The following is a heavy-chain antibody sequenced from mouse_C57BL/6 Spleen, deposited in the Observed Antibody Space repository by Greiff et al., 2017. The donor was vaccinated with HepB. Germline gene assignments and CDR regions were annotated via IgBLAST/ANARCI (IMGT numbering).Heavy chain of an antibody. J-gene: IGHJ4*01. CDR1: GFTFSSYG. V-gene: IGHV5-6*01. D-gene: IGHD2-3*01. CDR2: ISSGGSYT. CDR3: ARPDGYYAMDY. Sequence: EVQGVESGGDLVKPGGSLKLSCAASGFTFSSYGMSWVRQTPDKRLEWVATISSGGSYTYYPDSVKGRFTISRDNAKNTLYLQMSSLKSEDTAMYYCARPDGYYAMDYWGQGTSVTVSS.